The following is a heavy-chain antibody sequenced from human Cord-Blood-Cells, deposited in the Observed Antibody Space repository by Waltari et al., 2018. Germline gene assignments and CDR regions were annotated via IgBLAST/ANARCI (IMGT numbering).Heavy chain of an antibody. CDR1: GGSFSGYY. Sequence: QVQLQQWGAGLLKPSETLSLTCAVYGGSFSGYYWSWIRQPPGQGLEWIGEINHSGSTNYNPSLKSRVTISVDTSKNQFSLKLSSVTAADTAVYYCASRTGYSSSWGSYYYYMDVWGKGTTVTVSS. CDR2: INHSGST. CDR3: ASRTGYSSSWGSYYYYMDV. J-gene: IGHJ6*03. D-gene: IGHD6-13*01. V-gene: IGHV4-34*01.